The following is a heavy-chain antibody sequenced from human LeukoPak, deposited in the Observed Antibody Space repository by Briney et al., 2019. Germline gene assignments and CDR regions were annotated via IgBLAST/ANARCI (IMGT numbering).Heavy chain of an antibody. J-gene: IGHJ3*02. V-gene: IGHV3-15*07. CDR1: DFTFSSTW. Sequence: GGSLGLSCVASDFTFSSTWMNWVRQAPGKGLEWVGRIKSEIDGGATDYAAPVQGRFTVSRDDSQATLYLQMNSLKIEDTAVYYCTTGGSVIVAGTRAFDIWGLGTVVTVSS. D-gene: IGHD5-12*01. CDR3: TTGGSVIVAGTRAFDI. CDR2: IKSEIDGGAT.